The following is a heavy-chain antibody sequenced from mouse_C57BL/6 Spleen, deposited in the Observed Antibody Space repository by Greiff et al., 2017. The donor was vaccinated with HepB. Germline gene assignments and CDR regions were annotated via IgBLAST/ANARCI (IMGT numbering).Heavy chain of an antibody. CDR2: INTNNGGT. CDR1: GYTFTDYY. J-gene: IGHJ3*01. CDR3: ARRQLGWWFAY. D-gene: IGHD3-2*01. V-gene: IGHV1-26*01. Sequence: EVQLQQSGPELVKPGASVKISCKASGYTFTDYYMNWVKQSPGKSLEWIGDINTNNGGTSYNQKFKGKATFTVDKSSSTAYMALRSLTSEDSAVYYCARRQLGWWFAYWGQGTLVTVSA.